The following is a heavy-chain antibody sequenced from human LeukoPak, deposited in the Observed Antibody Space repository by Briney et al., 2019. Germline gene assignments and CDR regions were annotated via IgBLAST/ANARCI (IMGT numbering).Heavy chain of an antibody. V-gene: IGHV4-39*01. CDR3: ASVPLKLVRRVY. CDR2: IYYSGST. Sequence: SETLSLTCTVSGGSISSSSYYWGWIRQPPGKGLEWIGSIYYSGSTYYNPSLKSRATISVDTSKNQFSLKLSSVTAADTAVYYCASVPLKLVRRVYWGQGTLVTVSS. D-gene: IGHD6-6*01. CDR1: GGSISSSSYY. J-gene: IGHJ4*02.